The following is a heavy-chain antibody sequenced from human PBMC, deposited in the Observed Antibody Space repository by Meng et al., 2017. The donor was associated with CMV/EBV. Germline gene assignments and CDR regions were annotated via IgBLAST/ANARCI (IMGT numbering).Heavy chain of an antibody. Sequence: SCCGYGGSFMGYYCRWLRQPPGKGLEWIREINHSVLTNYTPSLKSRVTISVDTSKNQFSLKLSFVTAADTAVYYCARGQRWLQPIDYWGQGTLVTVSS. CDR2: INHSVLT. D-gene: IGHD5-24*01. CDR1: GGSFMGYY. V-gene: IGHV4-34*01. CDR3: ARGQRWLQPIDY. J-gene: IGHJ4*02.